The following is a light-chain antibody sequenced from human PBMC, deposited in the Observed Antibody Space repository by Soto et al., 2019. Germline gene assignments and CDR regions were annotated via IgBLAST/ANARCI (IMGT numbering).Light chain of an antibody. CDR2: GAS. CDR3: QQYGSSPPYT. Sequence: EIVLTQSPGTLSLSPGERATLSCRASQRVGSNYVAWYQQKPGQAPGLLIYGASSRATGIPDRFTGSGSGTDFTLPISRLEPEDSAVYYCQQYGSSPPYTFGQGTKLEIK. CDR1: QRVGSNY. V-gene: IGKV3-20*01. J-gene: IGKJ2*01.